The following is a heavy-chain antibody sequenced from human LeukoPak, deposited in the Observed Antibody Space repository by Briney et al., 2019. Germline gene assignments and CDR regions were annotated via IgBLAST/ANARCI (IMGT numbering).Heavy chain of an antibody. CDR3: VRRSSTLDY. Sequence: PSETLSLTCAVYGESFSGYYWSWIRQPPGKGLEWIGEINHSGSANYNPSLKSRVTILVDTSKNQFSLKLSSVTAADTAVYYCVRRSSTLDYWGQGTLVTVSS. J-gene: IGHJ4*02. D-gene: IGHD2-2*01. CDR1: GESFSGYY. CDR2: INHSGSA. V-gene: IGHV4-34*01.